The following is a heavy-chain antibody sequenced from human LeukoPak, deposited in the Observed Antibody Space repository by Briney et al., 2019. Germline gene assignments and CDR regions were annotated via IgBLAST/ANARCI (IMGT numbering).Heavy chain of an antibody. J-gene: IGHJ5*02. V-gene: IGHV1-2*02. CDR2: INRNSDGT. CDR3: ARGDFWSGYWGP. CDR1: GYTFTGYY. Sequence: ASVKVSCKASGYTFTGYYMHWVRQAPGQGLEWMGWINRNSDGTNYAQKFQGRVTMTRDTSNSTAYMELSRLRSDDTAVYYCARGDFWSGYWGPWGQGTLVTVSS. D-gene: IGHD3-3*01.